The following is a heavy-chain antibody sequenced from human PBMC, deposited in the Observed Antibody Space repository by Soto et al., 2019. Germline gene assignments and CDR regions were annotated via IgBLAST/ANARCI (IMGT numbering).Heavy chain of an antibody. CDR3: ARVVTVVKSFHYWYFDL. J-gene: IGHJ2*01. D-gene: IGHD2-15*01. Sequence: QVQLVQSGAEVKKPGSSVKVSCKASGGTFSSYAISWVRQAPGQGLEWMGGIIPIFGTTDYEQKFQGRVTITADESTSTGNMELSSLRSEDTAMYYCARVVTVVKSFHYWYFDLRGRGTLVTVSS. CDR1: GGTFSSYA. CDR2: IIPIFGTT. V-gene: IGHV1-69*12.